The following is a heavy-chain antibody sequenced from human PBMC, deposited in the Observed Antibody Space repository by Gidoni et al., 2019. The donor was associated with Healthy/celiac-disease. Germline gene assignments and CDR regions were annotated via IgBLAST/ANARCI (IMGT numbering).Heavy chain of an antibody. CDR3: AKEDRYYDSSGYHNWFDP. CDR2: ISGSGGST. Sequence: EVQLLESGGGLVQPGGSLRLSCAASGFTFSSYAMSWVRQAPGKGLEWVSAISGSGGSTYYADSVKGRFTISRDNSKNTLYLQMNSLRAEDTAVYYCAKEDRYYDSSGYHNWFDPWGQGTLVTVSS. CDR1: GFTFSSYA. D-gene: IGHD3-22*01. V-gene: IGHV3-23*01. J-gene: IGHJ5*02.